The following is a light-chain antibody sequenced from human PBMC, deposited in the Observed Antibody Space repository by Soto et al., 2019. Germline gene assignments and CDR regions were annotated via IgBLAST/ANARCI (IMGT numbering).Light chain of an antibody. J-gene: IGLJ2*01. CDR1: SSNIGAGYN. Sequence: QSVLTQPPSVSGAPGQRATISCTGSSSNIGAGYNVHWYQQLPGTAPKLLIYGNSNRPSGVPDRFSGSKSGTSASLAITGLQAEEEADYYCQSSDSSLRGVVFGGVTKLTVL. CDR3: QSSDSSLRGVV. CDR2: GNS. V-gene: IGLV1-40*01.